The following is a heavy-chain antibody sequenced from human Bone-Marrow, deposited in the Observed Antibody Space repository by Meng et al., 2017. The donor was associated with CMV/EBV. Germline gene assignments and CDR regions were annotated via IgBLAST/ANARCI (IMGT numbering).Heavy chain of an antibody. CDR3: AKGHYDFWSGYYGY. Sequence: GGSLRLSCVASGFTFDDYTMNWVRQAPGKGLEWVSFISWDGSSTHYADSVKGRFAISRDNSKNSLYLQMNSLRTEDTALYYCAKGHYDFWSGYYGYWGQGTLVTVSS. J-gene: IGHJ4*02. CDR2: ISWDGSST. V-gene: IGHV3-43*01. D-gene: IGHD3-3*01. CDR1: GFTFDDYT.